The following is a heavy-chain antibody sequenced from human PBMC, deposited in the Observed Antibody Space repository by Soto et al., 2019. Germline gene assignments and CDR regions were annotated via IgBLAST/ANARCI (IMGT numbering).Heavy chain of an antibody. V-gene: IGHV3-7*01. Sequence: EVQLVESGGGLVQPGGSLRLSCAASGFTFSSYWMSWVRQAPGKGLEWVANIKQDGSEKYHVDSVKGRFTISRDNAKNSLYLQMNSLRAEDTAVYYCARDQRQWLVPVWYYYMDVWGKGTTVTVSS. D-gene: IGHD6-19*01. CDR1: GFTFSSYW. J-gene: IGHJ6*03. CDR3: ARDQRQWLVPVWYYYMDV. CDR2: IKQDGSEK.